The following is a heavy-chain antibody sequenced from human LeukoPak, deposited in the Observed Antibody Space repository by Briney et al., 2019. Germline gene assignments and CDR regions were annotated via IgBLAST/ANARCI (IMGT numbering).Heavy chain of an antibody. CDR1: GFTLSSYW. D-gene: IGHD3-10*02. CDR2: IKQDGSEK. J-gene: IGHJ4*02. Sequence: GGSLRLSCAVSGFTLSSYWMSWVRQAPGKGLEWVAHIKQDGSEKYYVDSVKGRFTISRDNSKNTLYLQMNSLRAEDTAVYYCARDPDRWSDYYDRGSYFDYWGQGTLVTVSS. CDR3: ARDPDRWSDYYDRGSYFDY. V-gene: IGHV3-7*01.